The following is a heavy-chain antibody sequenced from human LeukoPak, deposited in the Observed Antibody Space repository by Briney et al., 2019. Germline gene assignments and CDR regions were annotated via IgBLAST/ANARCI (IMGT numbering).Heavy chain of an antibody. D-gene: IGHD4-17*01. CDR3: AKVAFDYGAPNAFDI. J-gene: IGHJ3*02. V-gene: IGHV3-9*02. CDR2: ISWNSGSI. Sequence: GGSLRLSCAASGFTSDDYAMHWVRQAPGKGLEWVSGISWNSGSIGYADSVKGRFTISRDNAKNSLYLQMNSLRAEDTALYYCAKVAFDYGAPNAFDIWGQGTMVTVSS. CDR1: GFTSDDYA.